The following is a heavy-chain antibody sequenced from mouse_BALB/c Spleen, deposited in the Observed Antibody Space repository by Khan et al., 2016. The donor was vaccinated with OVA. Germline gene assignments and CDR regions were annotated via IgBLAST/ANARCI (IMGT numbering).Heavy chain of an antibody. Sequence: QVQLKESGPGLVAPSQSLSITCTVSGFSLSRYNIHWVRQPPGKGLEWLGMIWGGGSKDYNSALKSRLSISKDNSKGQVFLKMHSLQTDDTAMYYCARAYYRYDGYYAMDYWGQGTSVTVSS. J-gene: IGHJ4*01. CDR1: GFSLSRYN. V-gene: IGHV2-6-4*01. CDR2: IWGGGSK. CDR3: ARAYYRYDGYYAMDY. D-gene: IGHD2-14*01.